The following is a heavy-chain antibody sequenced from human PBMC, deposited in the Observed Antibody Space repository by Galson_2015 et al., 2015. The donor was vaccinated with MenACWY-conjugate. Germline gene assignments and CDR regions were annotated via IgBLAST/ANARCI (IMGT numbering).Heavy chain of an antibody. V-gene: IGHV3-11*06. Sequence: SLRLSCAASGFTFSDYYMSWIRQAPGKGLEWISYIDSSSSNKHYADSVKGRFTISRDNANNSLYLRMNSLRVEDTAVYYCARVLGYCNSAVCHYDFDSWGQGTLVTVSS. CDR3: ARVLGYCNSAVCHYDFDS. CDR1: GFTFSDYY. D-gene: IGHD2-2*01. CDR2: IDSSSSNK. J-gene: IGHJ4*02.